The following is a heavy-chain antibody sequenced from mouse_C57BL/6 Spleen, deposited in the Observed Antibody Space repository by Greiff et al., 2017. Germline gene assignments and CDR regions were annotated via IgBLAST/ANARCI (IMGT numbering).Heavy chain of an antibody. CDR1: GFSLTSYG. V-gene: IGHV2-2*01. Sequence: VQGVESGPGLVQPSQSLSITCTASGFSLTSYGVHWVRQSPGKGLEWLGVIWSGGSTDYNAAFISRLSISKDNSKSQVFFKMNSLQADDTAIYYCARTPSTMIYFDYWGQGTTRTVSS. CDR2: IWSGGST. D-gene: IGHD2-4*01. CDR3: ARTPSTMIYFDY. J-gene: IGHJ2*01.